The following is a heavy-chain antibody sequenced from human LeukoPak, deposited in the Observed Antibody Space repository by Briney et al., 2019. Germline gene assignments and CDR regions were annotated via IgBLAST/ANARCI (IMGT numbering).Heavy chain of an antibody. J-gene: IGHJ4*02. V-gene: IGHV2-70*01. CDR1: GFSLSTSGMC. CDR2: IDWDDDK. CDR3: ARNYYGSGRYYNSDY. Sequence: SGPTLVNPTQTLTLTCTFSGFSLSTSGMCVSWIRQPPGKALEWLALIDWDDDKYYSTSLKTRLTISKDTSKNQVVLTMTNMDPVDTATFYCARNYYGSGRYYNSDYWGQGTLVTVSS. D-gene: IGHD3-10*01.